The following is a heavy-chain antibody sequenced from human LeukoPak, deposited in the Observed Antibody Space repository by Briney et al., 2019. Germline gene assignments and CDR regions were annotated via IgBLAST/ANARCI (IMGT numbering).Heavy chain of an antibody. CDR2: FDPEDGET. CDR3: ATLGAAAGTHDY. D-gene: IGHD6-13*01. CDR1: GYTLTELS. J-gene: IGHJ4*02. Sequence: ASVKVSCKVSGYTLTELSMHWVRQAPGKGLEWMGGFDPEDGETIYAQKFQGGVTMTEDTSTDTAYMELSSLRSEDTAVYYCATLGAAAGTHDYWGQGTLVTVSS. V-gene: IGHV1-24*01.